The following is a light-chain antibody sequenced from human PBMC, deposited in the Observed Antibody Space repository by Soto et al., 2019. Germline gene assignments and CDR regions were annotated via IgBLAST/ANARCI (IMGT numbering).Light chain of an antibody. CDR2: GAS. CDR1: QTVSSNY. Sequence: EIVLTQSPAILSVSPGERATLSCRASQTVSSNYLAWYQQKPGQAPRLLIYGASSRATGIPDRISGSGSGSGFTLPISRLEPEDSPVYYCQQYGSSPYTFGQGTKLAI. J-gene: IGKJ2*01. CDR3: QQYGSSPYT. V-gene: IGKV3-20*01.